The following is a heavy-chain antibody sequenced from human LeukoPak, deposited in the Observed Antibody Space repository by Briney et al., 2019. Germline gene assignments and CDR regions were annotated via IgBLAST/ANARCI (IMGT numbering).Heavy chain of an antibody. D-gene: IGHD2-2*01. CDR3: ARHLGYCSSTSCYLWWFDP. J-gene: IGHJ5*02. V-gene: IGHV4-39*01. Sequence: SETPSLTCTVSGGSISSSSYYWGWIRQPPGKGLEWIGSIYYSGSTYYNPSLKSRVTISVDTSKNQFSLKLSSVTAADTAVYYCARHLGYCSSTSCYLWWFDPWGQGTLVTVSS. CDR1: GGSISSSSYY. CDR2: IYYSGST.